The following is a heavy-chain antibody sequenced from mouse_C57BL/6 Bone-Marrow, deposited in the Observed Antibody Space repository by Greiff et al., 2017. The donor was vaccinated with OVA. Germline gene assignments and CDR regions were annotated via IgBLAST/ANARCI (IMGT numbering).Heavy chain of an antibody. CDR1: GFSLTSYG. V-gene: IGHV2-3*01. CDR2: IWGDGGT. J-gene: IGHJ4*01. D-gene: IGHD1-1*01. Sequence: VMLVESGPGLVAPSQSLSITCTVSGFSLTSYGVSWVRQPPGQGLEWLGVIWGDGGTNYHSALISRLSNSKDNSKSQVFLKLNSLQTYVTAKYYCAKLREFNTTVDYAMDYWGQGTSVTVSS. CDR3: AKLREFNTTVDYAMDY.